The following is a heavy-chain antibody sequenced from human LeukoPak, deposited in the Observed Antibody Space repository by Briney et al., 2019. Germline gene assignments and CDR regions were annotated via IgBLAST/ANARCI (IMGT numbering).Heavy chain of an antibody. V-gene: IGHV4-39*01. CDR1: GGSITNVDYY. J-gene: IGHJ5*02. CDR3: ARQRGFGPRWFDP. CDR2: IYYSGNL. D-gene: IGHD3-10*01. Sequence: SETLSLTCTVSGGSITNVDYYWGWIRQSPGRGLEWIGSIYYSGNLYLNPSLKGRVTMSIDTSRRQFSLKLSSLTAPDTAVYYCARQRGFGPRWFDPWGQGTLVTVSS.